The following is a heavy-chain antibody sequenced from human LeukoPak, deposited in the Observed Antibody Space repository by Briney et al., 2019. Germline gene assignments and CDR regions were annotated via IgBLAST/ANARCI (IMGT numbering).Heavy chain of an antibody. CDR1: GFTFSSYS. D-gene: IGHD3-10*01. CDR2: ISSSSTYI. CDR3: ARIGGSGSYCNIYYMDV. J-gene: IGHJ6*03. Sequence: PWGSLRLSCAASGFTFSSYSMNWVRQAPGKGLEWVSSISSSSTYIYYADSVKGRFTISRDNAKNSLYLQMNSLRAEDTAVYYCARIGGSGSYCNIYYMDVWGKGTTVTVSS. V-gene: IGHV3-21*01.